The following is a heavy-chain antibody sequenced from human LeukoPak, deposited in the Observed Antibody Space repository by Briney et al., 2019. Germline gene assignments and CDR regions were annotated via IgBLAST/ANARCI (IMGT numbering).Heavy chain of an antibody. V-gene: IGHV3-30*02. D-gene: IGHD3-3*01. CDR1: GFTFSSYA. Sequence: GGSLRLSCAASGFTFSSYAMHWVRQAPGKGLEWVAFTRYDGSNKYYADSVKGRFTISRDNSKNTLYLQMNSLRAEDTAVYYCAKDPHSYDFWSGSSFDPWGQGTLVTVSS. CDR2: TRYDGSNK. J-gene: IGHJ5*02. CDR3: AKDPHSYDFWSGSSFDP.